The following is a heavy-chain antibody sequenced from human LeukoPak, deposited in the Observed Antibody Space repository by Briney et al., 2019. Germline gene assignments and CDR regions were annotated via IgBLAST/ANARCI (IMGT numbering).Heavy chain of an antibody. D-gene: IGHD7-27*01. CDR2: ISSSSSYI. Sequence: GGSLRLSCAASGFTFSSYSMNWVRQAPGKGLEWVSSISSSSSYIYYADSVKGRFTISRDNAKNSLYLQMNSLRAEDTAVYYCTREVSGDDYYYYYYMDVWGKGTTVTVSS. J-gene: IGHJ6*03. CDR1: GFTFSSYS. V-gene: IGHV3-21*01. CDR3: TREVSGDDYYYYYYMDV.